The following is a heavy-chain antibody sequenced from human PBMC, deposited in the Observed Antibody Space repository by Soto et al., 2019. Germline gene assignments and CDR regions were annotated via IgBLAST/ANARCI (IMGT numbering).Heavy chain of an antibody. Sequence: ASVKVSCKASGYTFTSYAMPWVRQAPGQRLEWMGWINAGNGNTKYSQKFQGRVTITRDTYASTAYMELSSLRSEDAAVYYCARGESYGYGYWGQGTLVTVSS. CDR3: ARGESYGYGY. V-gene: IGHV1-3*01. CDR2: INAGNGNT. D-gene: IGHD5-18*01. J-gene: IGHJ4*02. CDR1: GYTFTSYA.